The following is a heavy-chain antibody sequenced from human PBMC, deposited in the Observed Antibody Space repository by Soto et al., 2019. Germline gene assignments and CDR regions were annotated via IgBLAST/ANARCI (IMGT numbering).Heavy chain of an antibody. D-gene: IGHD2-2*01. CDR1: GGSFSGYY. CDR2: INHSGST. J-gene: IGHJ4*02. CDR3: ARGRGVPADYFDY. V-gene: IGHV4-34*01. Sequence: QVQLQQWGAGLLKPSETLSLTCAVYGGSFSGYYWSWIRQPPGKGLEWIGEINHSGSTNYNPSLTSRVTISVDTSKNQFSLKLSSVTAADTAVYYCARGRGVPADYFDYWGQGTLVTVSS.